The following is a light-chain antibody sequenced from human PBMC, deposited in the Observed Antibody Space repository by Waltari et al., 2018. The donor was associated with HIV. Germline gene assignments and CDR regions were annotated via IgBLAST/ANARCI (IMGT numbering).Light chain of an antibody. CDR2: GKN. CDR1: SLRSYY. Sequence: SSELPQDPAVSVALGQTVRITCQGDSLRSYYASWYQQKPGQAPVLGIYGKNNRPAWIPDRFSGSSSGNTASLTITGAQAEDEADYYCNSRDSSGNHLVFGGGTKLTVL. J-gene: IGLJ2*01. CDR3: NSRDSSGNHLV. V-gene: IGLV3-19*01.